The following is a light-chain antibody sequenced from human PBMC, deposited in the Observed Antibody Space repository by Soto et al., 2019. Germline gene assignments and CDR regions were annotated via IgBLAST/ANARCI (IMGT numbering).Light chain of an antibody. Sequence: DIQMTQSPSTLSASVGDRVTITCRASQSISTWLAWYQQKAGKVPKLLIYKASSLESGIPSRCSGSGSGTEFTLTISSLEPDDFATYYCQQYNTYWTFGQGTKVEIK. J-gene: IGKJ1*01. V-gene: IGKV1-5*03. CDR1: QSISTW. CDR2: KAS. CDR3: QQYNTYWT.